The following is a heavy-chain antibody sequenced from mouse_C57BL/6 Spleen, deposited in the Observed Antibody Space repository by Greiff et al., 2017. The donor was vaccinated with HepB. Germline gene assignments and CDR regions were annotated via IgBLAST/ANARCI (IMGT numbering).Heavy chain of an antibody. CDR1: GYAFSSSW. V-gene: IGHV1-82*01. CDR2: IYPGDGDT. D-gene: IGHD1-1*01. CDR3: ARGGIITTQYDFDY. J-gene: IGHJ2*01. Sequence: QVQLQQSGPELVKPGASVKISCKASGYAFSSSWMNWVKQRPGKGLEWIGRIYPGDGDTNYNGKFKGKATLTADKSSSTAYMQLSSLTSEDSAVYFCARGGIITTQYDFDYWGQGTTLTVSS.